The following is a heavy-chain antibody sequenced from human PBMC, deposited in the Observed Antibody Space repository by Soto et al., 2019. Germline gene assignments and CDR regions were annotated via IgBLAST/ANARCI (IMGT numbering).Heavy chain of an antibody. D-gene: IGHD6-19*01. V-gene: IGHV1-18*01. Sequence: ASVKVSCKASGYTFTSYGISWVRQAPGQGLEWMGWISAYNGNTNYAQKLQGRVTMTTDTSTSTAYMELRSLRSDDTAVYYCVRDSSGWGADAFDIWGQGTTVTGSS. CDR3: VRDSSGWGADAFDI. J-gene: IGHJ3*02. CDR1: GYTFTSYG. CDR2: ISAYNGNT.